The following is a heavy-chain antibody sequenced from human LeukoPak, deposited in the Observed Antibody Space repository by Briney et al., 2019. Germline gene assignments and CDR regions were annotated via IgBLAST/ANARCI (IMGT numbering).Heavy chain of an antibody. V-gene: IGHV3-7*03. D-gene: IGHD1-26*01. CDR1: GFTLSNYW. CDR3: AKDPQWELQRLGAFDI. Sequence: GGSLKLSCAASGFTLSNYWMSWVRQAPGKGLEWVANIEKDGSEKYYVDSVKGRFTISRDNAKISLFLQMNSLRAEDTAVYYCAKDPQWELQRLGAFDIWGQGTMVTVSS. J-gene: IGHJ3*02. CDR2: IEKDGSEK.